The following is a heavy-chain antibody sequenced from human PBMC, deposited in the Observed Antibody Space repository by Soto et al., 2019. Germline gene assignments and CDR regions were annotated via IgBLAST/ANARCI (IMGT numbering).Heavy chain of an antibody. V-gene: IGHV1-2*04. J-gene: IGHJ6*03. CDR2: INPNGGVT. CDR3: GRESGGATATLDYYCFYMDV. CDR1: GDTFNDYY. Sequence: QVQLVQSGAEVKRPGASVTVSCRSSGDTFNDYYIHWVRQAPGQGLEWMGWINPNGGVTKYAQKFQGWVSMTRDTSIRTVYMQLSRLRSDDTAVYYCGRESGGATATLDYYCFYMDVWGTGTTVTVSS. D-gene: IGHD5-12*01.